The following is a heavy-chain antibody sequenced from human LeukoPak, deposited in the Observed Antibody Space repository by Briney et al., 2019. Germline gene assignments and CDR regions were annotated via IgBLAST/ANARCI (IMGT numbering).Heavy chain of an antibody. D-gene: IGHD4-17*01. CDR2: IYYSGST. Sequence: PSETLSLTCTVSGGSISSYYWSWIRQPPGKGLEWIGYIYYSGSTNYNPSLKSRGTISVDTSKNQFSLKLSSVTAADTAVYYCAREREWDYGDYSDAFDIWGQGTMVTVSS. V-gene: IGHV4-59*01. CDR3: AREREWDYGDYSDAFDI. CDR1: GGSISSYY. J-gene: IGHJ3*02.